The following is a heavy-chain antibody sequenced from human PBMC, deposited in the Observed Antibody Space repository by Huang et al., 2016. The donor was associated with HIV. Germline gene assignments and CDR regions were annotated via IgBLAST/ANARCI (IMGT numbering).Heavy chain of an antibody. J-gene: IGHJ2*01. CDR2: LDYTGKM. CDR3: ARNHDFWRGRMFAISYFDV. Sequence: QMRFQESGPGLVKPSGNLSLTCNVSGGSINTGRYYWGWIRQPPGKGLEWVGSLDYTGKMNYDPSLKGRLAMSADTSKNQFSLNRSSVTAADTAIYYCARNHDFWRGRMFAISYFDVWGRGTLVTVAS. D-gene: IGHD3-3*01. V-gene: IGHV4-39*01. CDR1: GGSINTGRYY.